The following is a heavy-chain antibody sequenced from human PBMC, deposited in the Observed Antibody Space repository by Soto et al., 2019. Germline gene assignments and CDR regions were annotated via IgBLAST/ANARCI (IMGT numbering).Heavy chain of an antibody. J-gene: IGHJ6*02. CDR2: ISGSGDST. V-gene: IGHV3-23*01. CDR3: AKDGVNWGWGGHGMDV. CDR1: GFTCSTYA. Sequence: HPGGSLRLSCAASGFTCSTYAMTWVRQAPWRGLEWVSSISGSGDSTYYADSVKGRFTISRDNSKNTLYRQMNSLIAEETAVYYCAKDGVNWGWGGHGMDVWGQGTTVTVSS. D-gene: IGHD7-27*01.